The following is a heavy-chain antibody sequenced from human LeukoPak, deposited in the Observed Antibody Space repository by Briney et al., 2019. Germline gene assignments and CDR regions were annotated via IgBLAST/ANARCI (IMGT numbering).Heavy chain of an antibody. CDR3: AKDEVGASGYYDFWSGYDPFDY. V-gene: IGHV3-23*01. Sequence: GSLRLSCAASGFTFSSHAMSWVRQAPGKGLEWVSAISGSGGSTYYADSVKGRFTISRDNSKNTLYLQMNSLRAEDTAVYYCAKDEVGASGYYDFWSGYDPFDYWGQGTLVTVSS. CDR2: ISGSGGST. D-gene: IGHD3-3*01. J-gene: IGHJ4*02. CDR1: GFTFSSHA.